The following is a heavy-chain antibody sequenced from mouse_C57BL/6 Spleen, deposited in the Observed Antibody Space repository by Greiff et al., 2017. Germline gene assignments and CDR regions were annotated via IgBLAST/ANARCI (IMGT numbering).Heavy chain of an antibody. J-gene: IGHJ2*01. CDR3: TSFITAVVIDD. V-gene: IGHV14-1*01. CDR1: GFNIKDYY. D-gene: IGHD1-1*01. CDR2: IDPADGDT. Sequence: VQLQQSVAELVRPGASVKLSCTASGFNIKDYYMHWVKQRPEQGLEWIGRIDPADGDTEYAPKFPGKATMTADTSSNTAYLQLSSLTSEDTAVYYCTSFITAVVIDDWGTGTTLTVSS.